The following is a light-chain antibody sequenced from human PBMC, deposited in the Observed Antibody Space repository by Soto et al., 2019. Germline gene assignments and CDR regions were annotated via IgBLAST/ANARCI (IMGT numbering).Light chain of an antibody. CDR1: SSDVGGYPY. CDR3: SSYAGSNTFV. Sequence: QSALTQPPSASGSPGQSVIISCTGTSSDVGGYPYVSWYQQHPGKVPKLMIYETTKRPSGVPDRFSASKSGNTASLTVSGLQAEDEAEYYCSSYAGSNTFVFGGGTKLTVL. J-gene: IGLJ2*01. CDR2: ETT. V-gene: IGLV2-8*01.